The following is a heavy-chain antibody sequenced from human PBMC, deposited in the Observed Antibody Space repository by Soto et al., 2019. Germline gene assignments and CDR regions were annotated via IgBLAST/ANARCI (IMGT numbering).Heavy chain of an antibody. Sequence: QGKGLEWVAIIRFDGSNINYADAVMGRFTISRDKSKNMLYLEMNSLRVEDTALYYCARDGIGSVTFWGCLDSSVQRNLVSVSS. CDR2: IRFDGSNI. D-gene: IGHD3-16*01. CDR3: ARDGIGSVTFWGCLDS. J-gene: IGHJ4*02. V-gene: IGHV3-33*01.